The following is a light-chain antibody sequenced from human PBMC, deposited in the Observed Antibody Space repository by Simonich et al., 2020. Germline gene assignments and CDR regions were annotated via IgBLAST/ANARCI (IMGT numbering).Light chain of an antibody. Sequence: QSALTQPASVSGSPGQSITISCTGTSSDVGGYNYVSWYPQHPGKAPKLMIYYVSKRPSGVSNRFSGSKSGNTASLTISGLQAEDEADYYCSSYTSSSTYVVFGGGTKLTVL. V-gene: IGLV2-14*01. J-gene: IGLJ2*01. CDR1: SSDVGGYNY. CDR2: YVS. CDR3: SSYTSSSTYVV.